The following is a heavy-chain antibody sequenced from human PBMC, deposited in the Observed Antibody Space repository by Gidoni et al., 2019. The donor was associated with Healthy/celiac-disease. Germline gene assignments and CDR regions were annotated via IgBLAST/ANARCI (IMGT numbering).Heavy chain of an antibody. CDR2: IIPILGIA. CDR3: ARGGVIVGATIDYYYYYGMDV. V-gene: IGHV1-69*02. Sequence: QVQLVQSGAEVKKPGSSVKVSCKASGGPFSSSTISWVRQAPGQGLEWMGRIIPILGIANYAQKFQGRVTITADKSTSTAYMELSSLRSEDTAVYYCARGGVIVGATIDYYYYYGMDVWGQGTTVTVSS. J-gene: IGHJ6*02. CDR1: GGPFSSST. D-gene: IGHD1-26*01.